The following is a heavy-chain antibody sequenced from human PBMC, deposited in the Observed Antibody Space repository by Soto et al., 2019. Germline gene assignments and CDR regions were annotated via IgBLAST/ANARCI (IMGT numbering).Heavy chain of an antibody. V-gene: IGHV2-5*01. D-gene: IGHD6-13*01. Sequence: SGPTLVKPTQTLTLTCTFSGFSLSTSGVGVGWIRQPPGKALEWLALIYWNDDKRYSPSLKSRLTITKDTSKNQVVLTMTNMDPVDTATYYCAHRQPFSSSWWQFIYNWFDPWGQGTLVTVSS. CDR2: IYWNDDK. CDR1: GFSLSTSGVG. J-gene: IGHJ5*02. CDR3: AHRQPFSSSWWQFIYNWFDP.